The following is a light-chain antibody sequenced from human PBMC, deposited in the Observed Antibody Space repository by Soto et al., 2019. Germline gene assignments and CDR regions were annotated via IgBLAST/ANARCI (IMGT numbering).Light chain of an antibody. J-gene: IGKJ4*02. CDR1: QSVSSNY. CDR2: GAS. Sequence: EFVLTQSPGTLSLSPGERATFSCRASQSVSSNYLAWYQQKPGQAPRLLIDGASNRATGIPARFSGSGSGTDFTLTISSLEPEDFAVYFCQQRSSWPLTFGGGTKVDIK. V-gene: IGKV3-11*01. CDR3: QQRSSWPLT.